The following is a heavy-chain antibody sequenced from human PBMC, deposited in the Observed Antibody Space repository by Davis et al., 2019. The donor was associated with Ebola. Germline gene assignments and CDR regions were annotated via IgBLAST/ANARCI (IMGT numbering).Heavy chain of an antibody. CDR1: GFTFSSYG. Sequence: GGSLRLSCAASGFTFSSYGMHWVRQAPGKGLEWVAVIWYDGSNKYYADSVKGRFTISRDNSKNTLYLQMNSLRAEDTAVYYCARDSSSWYFGGMDVWGRGTTVTVSS. CDR3: ARDSSSWYFGGMDV. CDR2: IWYDGSNK. D-gene: IGHD6-13*01. J-gene: IGHJ6*02. V-gene: IGHV3-33*01.